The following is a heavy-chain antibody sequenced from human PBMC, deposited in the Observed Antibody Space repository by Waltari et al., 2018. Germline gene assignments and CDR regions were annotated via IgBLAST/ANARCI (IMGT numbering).Heavy chain of an antibody. V-gene: IGHV3-7*03. CDR2: IKQDGSEK. D-gene: IGHD2-15*01. J-gene: IGHJ3*02. CDR1: GFTFSSYW. CDR3: ARDVGVDAFDI. Sequence: EVQLVESGGGLVQPGGSLRLSCEASGFTFSSYWMSWVRQAPGKGLEWVANIKQDGSEKYYVDSVKGRFTISRDNAKNSLYLQMNSLRAEDTAVYYCARDVGVDAFDIWGQGTMVTVSS.